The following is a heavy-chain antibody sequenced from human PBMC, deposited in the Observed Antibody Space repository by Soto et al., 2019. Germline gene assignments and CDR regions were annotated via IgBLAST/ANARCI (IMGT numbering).Heavy chain of an antibody. V-gene: IGHV3-48*02. D-gene: IGHD3-16*01. CDR3: AREGRVWIIAKKNYYYYGMDV. CDR2: INSTSSTI. CDR1: GFTFSSYS. Sequence: GGSLRLSCAASGFTFSSYSMIWVRQGPGRGLEWVSYINSTSSTIHYADSVKGRFTISRDNAKNSLYLQMNSLRDEDTAVYYCAREGRVWIIAKKNYYYYGMDVWGQGTTVTVS. J-gene: IGHJ6*02.